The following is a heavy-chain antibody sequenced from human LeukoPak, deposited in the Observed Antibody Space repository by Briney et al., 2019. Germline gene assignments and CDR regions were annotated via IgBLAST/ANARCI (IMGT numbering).Heavy chain of an antibody. CDR1: GFTFSSYA. Sequence: GGSLRLSCAASGFTFSSYAMSWVRQAPGKGLGWVSAISGSGGSTYYADSVKGRFTISRDNSKNTLYMQMNSLRAEDTALYYCAKDSFDYYYYGMDVWGQGTTVTVSS. J-gene: IGHJ6*02. V-gene: IGHV3-23*01. CDR3: AKDSFDYYYYGMDV. CDR2: ISGSGGST.